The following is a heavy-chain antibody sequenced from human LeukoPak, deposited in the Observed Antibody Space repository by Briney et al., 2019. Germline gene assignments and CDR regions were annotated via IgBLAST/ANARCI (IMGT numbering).Heavy chain of an antibody. CDR3: ARGYLSAAFDI. V-gene: IGHV3-30*03. CDR2: ISYDGSNK. CDR1: GFTFSSYG. D-gene: IGHD2-2*02. Sequence: GRSLRLSCAASGFTFSSYGMHWVRQAPGKGLEWVAVISYDGSNKYYADSVKGRFTISRDNSKNTLYLQMNSLRAEDTAVYYCARGYLSAAFDIWGQGTMVTVSS. J-gene: IGHJ3*02.